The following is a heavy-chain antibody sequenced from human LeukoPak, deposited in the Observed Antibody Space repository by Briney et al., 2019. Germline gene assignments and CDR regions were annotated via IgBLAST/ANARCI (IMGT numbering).Heavy chain of an antibody. J-gene: IGHJ6*04. Sequence: ASVKVSCKASGYTFTSYGISWVRQAPGQGLEWMGWISAYNGNTNYAQKLQGRVTMTTDTSTSTAYMELRSLRSDDTAVYYCARGGATATAYYWYYGMDVWGKGTTVTVSS. V-gene: IGHV1-18*04. CDR3: ARGGATATAYYWYYGMDV. CDR1: GYTFTSYG. D-gene: IGHD4-17*01. CDR2: ISAYNGNT.